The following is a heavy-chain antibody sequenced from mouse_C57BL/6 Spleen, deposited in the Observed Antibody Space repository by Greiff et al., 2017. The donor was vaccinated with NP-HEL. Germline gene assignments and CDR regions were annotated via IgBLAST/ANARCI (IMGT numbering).Heavy chain of an antibody. CDR2: INPSSGYT. J-gene: IGHJ4*01. D-gene: IGHD4-1*01. V-gene: IGHV1-4*01. CDR1: GYTFTSYT. Sequence: QVQLQQSGAELARPGASVKMSCKASGYTFTSYTMHWVKQRPGQGLEWIGYINPSSGYTKYNQKFKDKATLTADKSSSTAYMQLSSLTSKDSAVYYCARSGVYYYAMDYWGQGTSVTVSS. CDR3: ARSGVYYYAMDY.